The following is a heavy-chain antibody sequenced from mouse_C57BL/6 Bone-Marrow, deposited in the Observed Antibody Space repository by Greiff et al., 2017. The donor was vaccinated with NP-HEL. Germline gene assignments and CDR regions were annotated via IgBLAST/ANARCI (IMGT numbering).Heavy chain of an antibody. CDR2: SRNKANDYTT. J-gene: IGHJ2*01. CDR1: GFTFSDFY. CDR3: ARDARDGTGSYYFDY. Sequence: EVNVVESGGGLVQSGRSLRLSCATSGFTFSDFYMEWVRQAPGKGLEWIAASRNKANDYTTEYSASVKGRFIVSRDTSQSILYLQMNALRAEDTAIYYCARDARDGTGSYYFDYWGQGTTLTVSS. D-gene: IGHD2-1*01. V-gene: IGHV7-1*01.